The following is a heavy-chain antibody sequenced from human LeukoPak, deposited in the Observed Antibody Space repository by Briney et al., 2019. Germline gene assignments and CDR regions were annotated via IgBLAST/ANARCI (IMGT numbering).Heavy chain of an antibody. CDR3: ARQREMTTIFTALGY. CDR2: IGSSGSTI. D-gene: IGHD5-24*01. J-gene: IGHJ4*02. Sequence: GGSLRLSCAVSGFTVSGNYMSWIRQAPGKGLEWVSKIGSSGSTIYYADSVKGRFTISRDNAKNSLYLQMNSLRAEDTAVYYCARQREMTTIFTALGYWGQGTLVTVSS. V-gene: IGHV3-11*01. CDR1: GFTVSGNY.